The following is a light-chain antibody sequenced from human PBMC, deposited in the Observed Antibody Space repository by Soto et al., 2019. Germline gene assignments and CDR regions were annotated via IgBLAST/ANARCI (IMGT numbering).Light chain of an antibody. CDR2: AAS. V-gene: IGKV1-6*01. J-gene: IGKJ1*01. Sequence: AIQMTQSPSSLSASVGDRVTLTCRASQGIRNDLGWYQQKPGKAPKLLISAASSLQGGVPSRFSGSGSGTDFTLTISSLQPEDFATYYCLQDYNYPRTFGQGTKVEIK. CDR1: QGIRND. CDR3: LQDYNYPRT.